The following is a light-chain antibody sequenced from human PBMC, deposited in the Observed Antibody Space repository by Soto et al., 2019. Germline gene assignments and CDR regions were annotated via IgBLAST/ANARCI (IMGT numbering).Light chain of an antibody. V-gene: IGLV1-40*01. CDR1: SSNIGAGYD. CDR3: QSYDSSLSGYV. J-gene: IGLJ1*01. Sequence: QPVLTQPPSVSGAPGQRVTISCTGSSSNIGAGYDVHWYQQLPGTAPKLLIYGNSNRPSGVPDRLSGSKSGTSASLAITGLQAEDEADYYCQSYDSSLSGYVFGTGTKLTVL. CDR2: GNS.